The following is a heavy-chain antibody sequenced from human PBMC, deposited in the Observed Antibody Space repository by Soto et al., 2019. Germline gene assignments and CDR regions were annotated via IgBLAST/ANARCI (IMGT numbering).Heavy chain of an antibody. D-gene: IGHD6-13*01. CDR2: IIPIFGTA. J-gene: IGHJ4*02. CDR1: GGTFSSYA. CDR3: ARQNPGIAAAGFDY. V-gene: IGHV1-69*01. Sequence: QVPLVQSGAEVKKPGSSVKVSCKASGGTFSSYAISWVRQAPGQGLEWMGGIIPIFGTANYAQKFQGRVTITADESTRAAYMELSSLRSEDTAVYYCARQNPGIAAAGFDYWGQGTLVTVSS.